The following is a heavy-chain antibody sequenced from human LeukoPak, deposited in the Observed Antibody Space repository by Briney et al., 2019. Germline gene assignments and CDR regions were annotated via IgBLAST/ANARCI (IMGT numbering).Heavy chain of an antibody. CDR3: ARLAGYCSSTSCFGGIDY. D-gene: IGHD2-2*01. V-gene: IGHV4-39*01. CDR2: IYYSGST. CDR1: GFTFSSYA. J-gene: IGHJ4*02. Sequence: GSLRLSCAASGFTFSSYAMSWVRQPPGKGLEWIGSIYYSGSTYYNPSLKSRVTISVDTSKNQFSLKLSSVTAADTAVYYCARLAGYCSSTSCFGGIDYWGQGTLVTVSS.